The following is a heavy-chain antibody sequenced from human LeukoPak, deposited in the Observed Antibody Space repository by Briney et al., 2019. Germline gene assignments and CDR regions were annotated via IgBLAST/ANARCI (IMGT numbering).Heavy chain of an antibody. CDR3: VSEIAALTN. V-gene: IGHV3-21*01. CDR2: ISRSSSNK. D-gene: IGHD6-6*01. Sequence: GGSLRLSCAASGFTFSNYSMNWVRQAPGKGLEWVSSISRSSSNKKYADSLKGRFTVSRDNAKNSLYLQMNNLRAEDTAVYYCVSEIAALTNWGQGTLVTVSS. CDR1: GFTFSNYS. J-gene: IGHJ4*02.